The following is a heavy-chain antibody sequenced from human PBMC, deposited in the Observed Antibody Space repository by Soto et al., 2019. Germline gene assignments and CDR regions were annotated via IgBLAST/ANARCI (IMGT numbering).Heavy chain of an antibody. CDR2: ITRNSDI. Sequence: VGSLRLSCAASGSTFSSYSIHWVRQAPGRGLEWVSAITRNSDIYYADSVKGRFTISRDNAKNSVSLQMDSLRAEDTAVYYCAREETASPLAYGLDAWGQGTTLTVSS. V-gene: IGHV3-21*01. J-gene: IGHJ6*02. CDR1: GSTFSSYS. CDR3: AREETASPLAYGLDA. D-gene: IGHD2-21*02.